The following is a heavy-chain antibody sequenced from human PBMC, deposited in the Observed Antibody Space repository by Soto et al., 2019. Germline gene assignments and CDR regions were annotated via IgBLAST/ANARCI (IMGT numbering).Heavy chain of an antibody. CDR3: ARHRRETGTYAQPLDY. V-gene: IGHV4-39*01. Sequence: QLQLQESGPGLVKPSETLSLTCTGSGGSISDTSYYWGCVRQPPGKGLEWIGSICSTGTTYYIPSLKSRLTMSVDTYNNQFSLSLNSVTAADTALYFCARHRRETGTYAQPLDYCGQGTLVTVSS. J-gene: IGHJ4*02. D-gene: IGHD1-1*01. CDR2: ICSTGTT. CDR1: GGSISDTSYY.